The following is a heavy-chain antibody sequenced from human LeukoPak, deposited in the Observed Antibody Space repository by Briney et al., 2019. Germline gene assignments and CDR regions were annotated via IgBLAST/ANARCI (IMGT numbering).Heavy chain of an antibody. J-gene: IGHJ6*02. CDR3: ARDSSWPNYYYYYGMDV. CDR2: ISSSSSYI. V-gene: IGHV3-21*01. CDR1: GFTFSSYS. D-gene: IGHD6-13*01. Sequence: GGSLRLSCAASGFTFSSYSMNWVRQAPGKGLEWVSSISSSSSYIYYADSAKGRFTISRDNVKNSLYLQMNSLRAEDTAVYYCARDSSWPNYYYYYGMDVWGQGTTVTVSS.